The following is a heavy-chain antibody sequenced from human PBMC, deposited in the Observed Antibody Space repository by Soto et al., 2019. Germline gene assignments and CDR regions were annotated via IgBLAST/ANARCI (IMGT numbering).Heavy chain of an antibody. J-gene: IGHJ4*02. V-gene: IGHV4-31*03. CDR3: ARVSISGYVYFDY. Sequence: SETLSLTCTVSGGSISSGGYYWSWIRHHPGKGLEWIGYIYYSGSTYYNPSLKSRVTISVDTSKNQFSLKLSSVTAADTAVYYCARVSISGYVYFDYWGQGTLVTVSS. CDR1: GGSISSGGYY. D-gene: IGHD5-12*01. CDR2: IYYSGST.